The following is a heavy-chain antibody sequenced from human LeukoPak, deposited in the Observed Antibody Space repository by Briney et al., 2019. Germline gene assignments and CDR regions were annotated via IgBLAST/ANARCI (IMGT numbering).Heavy chain of an antibody. D-gene: IGHD2-15*01. J-gene: IGHJ4*02. Sequence: SETLSLTCAVYGGSISGYYWSWIRQPPGKGLEWIGEINHSGSTNYNPSLKSRVTISVDTPKNQFSLKLSSVTAADTAVYYCARGRRLLALDYWGQGTLVTVSS. CDR1: GGSISGYY. V-gene: IGHV4-34*01. CDR3: ARGRRLLALDY. CDR2: INHSGST.